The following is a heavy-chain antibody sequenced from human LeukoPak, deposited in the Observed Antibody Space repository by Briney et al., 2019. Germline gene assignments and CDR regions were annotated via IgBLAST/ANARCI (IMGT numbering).Heavy chain of an antibody. J-gene: IGHJ4*02. D-gene: IGHD2-15*01. CDR1: GFTFSSYG. V-gene: IGHV3-30*03. Sequence: GGSLRLSCAASGFTFSSYGMHWVRQAPGKGLEWVAVISYDGSNKYYADSVKGRFTISRDNSKNTLYLQMNSLRAEDTAVYYCAISYYCSGGSCYSIDYWGQGTLVIVSS. CDR3: AISYYCSGGSCYSIDY. CDR2: ISYDGSNK.